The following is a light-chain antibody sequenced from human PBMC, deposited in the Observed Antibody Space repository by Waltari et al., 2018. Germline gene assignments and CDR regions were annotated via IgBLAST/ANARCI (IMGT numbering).Light chain of an antibody. CDR3: QQYNSYPET. CDR2: KAS. Sequence: DIQMTQSPSTLSASVGDRVTITCRASQSISSWLAWYQQKPGKAPHLLIYKASILESWVPSRFSGSGSGTEFTLTISSLQPDDCATYYCQQYNSYPETFGQGTKVEI. CDR1: QSISSW. J-gene: IGKJ1*01. V-gene: IGKV1-5*03.